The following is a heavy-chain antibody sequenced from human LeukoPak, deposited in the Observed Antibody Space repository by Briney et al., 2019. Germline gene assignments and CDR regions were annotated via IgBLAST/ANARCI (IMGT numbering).Heavy chain of an antibody. Sequence: SVKVSCKASGGTFSSFAISWVRQAPGHGLEWMGGIIPILGTPNYAQKFQGRVTITADESTSTAYMELSSLRSEDTAVYYCARSFNYLVVVPAAINALGFDYWSQGTLVTVSS. CDR1: GGTFSSFA. CDR3: ARSFNYLVVVPAAINALGFDY. J-gene: IGHJ4*02. CDR2: IIPILGTP. D-gene: IGHD2-2*02. V-gene: IGHV1-69*01.